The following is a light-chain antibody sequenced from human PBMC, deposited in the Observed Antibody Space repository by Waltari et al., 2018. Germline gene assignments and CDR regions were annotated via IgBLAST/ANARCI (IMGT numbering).Light chain of an antibody. CDR3: QQYGSSLPT. V-gene: IGKV3-20*01. J-gene: IGKJ5*01. Sequence: EIVLTQSPGTLSLSPGERATLSCRASQSVSSSYLAWYQQKPGQAPRLRIYGASSRATGIPDRFSGSGAGTDFTRTSSRLEPEDLAVYYCQQYGSSLPTFGQGTRLEIK. CDR1: QSVSSSY. CDR2: GAS.